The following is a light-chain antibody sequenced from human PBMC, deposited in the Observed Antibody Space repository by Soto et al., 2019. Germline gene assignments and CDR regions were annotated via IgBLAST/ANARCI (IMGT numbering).Light chain of an antibody. CDR3: SSYTSRSTLV. V-gene: IGLV2-14*03. CDR2: NVT. J-gene: IGLJ2*01. Sequence: QSVLTQPASVSGSPGQSITISCTGTSTDVGGYNYVSWYQQQPGKTPNLMIYNVTDRPSGVSNRFSGCKSGNTASLTISGLQAEDEADYYCSSYTSRSTLVIGGGTQLTVL. CDR1: STDVGGYNY.